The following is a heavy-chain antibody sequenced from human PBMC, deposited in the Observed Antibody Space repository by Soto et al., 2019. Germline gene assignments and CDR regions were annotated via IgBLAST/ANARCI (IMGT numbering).Heavy chain of an antibody. CDR3: AKDPQYIVGVPAAIKRS. CDR1: GFPFSLYA. V-gene: IGHV3-23*01. CDR2: ISGSGGST. D-gene: IGHD2-2*01. J-gene: IGHJ5*02. Sequence: GGSLRLSCAASGFPFSLYAVSLVRQSPGKGLEWVSAISGSGGSTYYADSVKGRFTISRDNSKNTLYLQMNRLRAEDTAVYYCAKDPQYIVGVPAAIKRSWGKGTLVTVXS.